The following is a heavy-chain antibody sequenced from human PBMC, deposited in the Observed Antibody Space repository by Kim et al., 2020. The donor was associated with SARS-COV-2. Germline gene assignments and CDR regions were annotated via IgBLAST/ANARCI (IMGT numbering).Heavy chain of an antibody. CDR3: ARGGGAYCSGGSCYPDY. CDR1: GFTFSTYS. Sequence: GGSLRLSCAASGFTFSTYSMNWVRQVPGKGLEWLSYISSGSSNIYQADSVRGRFTISRDNAKISLYLQMNSLRDEDTAVYYCARGGGAYCSGGSCYPDYWGQGTLVTVSS. CDR2: ISSGSSNI. V-gene: IGHV3-48*02. D-gene: IGHD2-15*01. J-gene: IGHJ4*02.